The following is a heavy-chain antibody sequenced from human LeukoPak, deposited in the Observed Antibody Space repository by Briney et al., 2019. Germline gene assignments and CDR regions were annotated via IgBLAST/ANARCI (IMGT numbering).Heavy chain of an antibody. CDR2: INAGNGNT. V-gene: IGHV1-3*01. CDR1: GYTFTSYA. J-gene: IGHJ4*02. D-gene: IGHD1-26*01. Sequence: GASVKVSCKASGYTFTSYAMHWVRQAPGQRLEWMGWINAGNGNTKYSQKFQGRVTITRDTSASTAYMELSSLRSEDTAVYYCARGTPVGATTIFDYWGQGTLVTVSS. CDR3: ARGTPVGATTIFDY.